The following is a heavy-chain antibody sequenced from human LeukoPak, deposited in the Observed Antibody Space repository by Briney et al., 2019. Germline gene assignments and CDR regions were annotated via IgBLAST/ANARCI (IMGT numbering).Heavy chain of an antibody. D-gene: IGHD2-21*02. V-gene: IGHV3-30*02. Sequence: GGSLRLSCAASGFTFSSYGMHWVRQAPGKGLEWVAYIQYDGSNEQYADSVKGRFSISRDSSKNTLYLQMNSLRAEDTAVYYCATASVTAYDYWGQGTLVTVSS. CDR1: GFTFSSYG. CDR3: ATASVTAYDY. J-gene: IGHJ4*02. CDR2: IQYDGSNE.